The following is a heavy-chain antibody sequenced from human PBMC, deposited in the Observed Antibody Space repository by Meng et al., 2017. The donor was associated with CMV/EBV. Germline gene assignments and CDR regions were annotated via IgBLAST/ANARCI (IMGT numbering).Heavy chain of an antibody. D-gene: IGHD4-11*01. V-gene: IGHV4-39*01. J-gene: IGHJ5*02. CDR2: VYYNGNT. CDR1: GGSMDNVNYY. CDR3: ARPWSNYNWFDP. Sequence: SETLSLTCTVSGGSMDNVNYYWGWIRQPPGKGLEWIGNVYYNGNTYYNSSLKSRVSISADTSKNQFFLKLSSVTAADTAAYYCARPWSNYNWFDPWGQGTLVTVSS.